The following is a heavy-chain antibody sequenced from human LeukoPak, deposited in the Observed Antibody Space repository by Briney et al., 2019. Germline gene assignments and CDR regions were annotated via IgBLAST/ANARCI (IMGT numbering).Heavy chain of an antibody. V-gene: IGHV4-59*01. CDR2: IYYSGST. Sequence: SETLSLTCTVSGGSISSYYWSWIRQPPGKGLEGIGYIYYSGSTNYNPSLKSRVTISVDTSKNQFSLKLSSVTAADTAVYYCASFGVPAALDYYYMDVWGKGTTVTVSS. J-gene: IGHJ6*03. D-gene: IGHD2-2*01. CDR1: GGSISSYY. CDR3: ASFGVPAALDYYYMDV.